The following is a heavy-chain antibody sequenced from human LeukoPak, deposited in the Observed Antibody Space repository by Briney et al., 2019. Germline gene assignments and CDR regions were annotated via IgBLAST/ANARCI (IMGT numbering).Heavy chain of an antibody. J-gene: IGHJ5*02. CDR3: AIDPGTTSDS. D-gene: IGHD1-1*01. V-gene: IGHV3-11*04. CDR1: GFSVSDYD. CDR2: ISSSGRLI. Sequence: GGSLRLSCVVSGFSVSDYDMSWIRQTPGRGLEWISYISSSGRLIKHLESVKGRFTMSRDDAKNSLFLEMTSLRVDDTAVYFCAIDPGTTSDSWGQGTLVTVSS.